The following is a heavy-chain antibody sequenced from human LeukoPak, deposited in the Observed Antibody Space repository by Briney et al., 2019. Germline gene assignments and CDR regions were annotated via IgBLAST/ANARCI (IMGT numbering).Heavy chain of an antibody. CDR2: ISGSGGST. D-gene: IGHD3-10*01. J-gene: IGHJ4*02. CDR1: GFTFSSYA. Sequence: PGGSLRLSXAASGFTFSSYAMSWVRQAPGKGLEWLSAISGSGGSTYYADSVKGRFTISRDNSKNTLYLQMNSLRAEDTAVYYFANEYMVRGVPTHPFDYWGQGTLVTVSS. CDR3: ANEYMVRGVPTHPFDY. V-gene: IGHV3-23*01.